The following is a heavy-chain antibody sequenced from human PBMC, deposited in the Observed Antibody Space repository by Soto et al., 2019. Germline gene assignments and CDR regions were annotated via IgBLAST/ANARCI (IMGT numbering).Heavy chain of an antibody. D-gene: IGHD4-17*01. Sequence: QVQLVESGGGVVQPGRSLRLSCAASGFTFSSYGMHWVRQAPGKGLERVAVISYDGSNKYYADSVKGRFTISRDNSKNTLYLQMNSLRAEDTAVYYCAKDGTTVTTNRVLYYWGQGTLVTVAS. CDR3: AKDGTTVTTNRVLYY. J-gene: IGHJ4*01. V-gene: IGHV3-30*18. CDR1: GFTFSSYG. CDR2: ISYDGSNK.